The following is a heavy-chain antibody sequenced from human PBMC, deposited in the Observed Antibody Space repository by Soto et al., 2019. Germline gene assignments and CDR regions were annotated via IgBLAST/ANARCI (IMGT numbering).Heavy chain of an antibody. V-gene: IGHV1-69*06. D-gene: IGHD2-8*01. J-gene: IGHJ4*02. CDR3: ARGRIGYCTNGVCSNFDY. CDR1: GGTFSSYA. CDR2: IIPIFGTA. Sequence: SVKVSCKASGGTFSSYAISWVRQAPGQGLEWMGGIIPIFGTANYAQKFQGRVTITADKSTSTAYMELSSLRSEDTAVYYCARGRIGYCTNGVCSNFDYWGQGTLVTVSS.